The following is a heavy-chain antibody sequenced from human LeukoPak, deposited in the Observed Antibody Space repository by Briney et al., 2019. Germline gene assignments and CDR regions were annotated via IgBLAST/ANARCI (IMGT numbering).Heavy chain of an antibody. J-gene: IGHJ6*03. V-gene: IGHV3-23*01. CDR2: ISGSGGST. Sequence: PGGTLRLSCAASGFTFSSYAMSWVRQAPRKGLEWVSAISGSGGSTYYADSVKGRFTISRDNSKNTLYLQMNSLRAEDTAVYYCAKDGSGSYYYYYYMDVWGKGTTVTISS. CDR3: AKDGSGSYYYYYYMDV. D-gene: IGHD3-10*01. CDR1: GFTFSSYA.